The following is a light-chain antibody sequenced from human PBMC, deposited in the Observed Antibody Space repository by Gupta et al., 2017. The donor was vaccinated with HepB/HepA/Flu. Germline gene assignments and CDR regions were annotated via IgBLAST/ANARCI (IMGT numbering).Light chain of an antibody. CDR3: AESADRLSGEV. CDR1: RSTIGSNY. J-gene: IGLJ1*01. CDR2: TSN. V-gene: IGLV1-47*02. Sequence: QSVLTQPPSASGTPGQSVTISCSGSRSTIGSNYVYWFKKLPARDKKRVADTSNQRPSGVTGRISWYKADKSEYRDTRGLRSEEEADDYWAESADRLSGEVFGTGTTLTVL.